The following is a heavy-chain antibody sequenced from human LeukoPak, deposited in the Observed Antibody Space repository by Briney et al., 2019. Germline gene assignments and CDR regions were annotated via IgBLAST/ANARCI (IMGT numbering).Heavy chain of an antibody. D-gene: IGHD5-24*01. Sequence: SGPALVKPTQTLTLTRTFSGFSLSTSGMCVSWIRQPPGKALEWLARIDWDDDKYYSTSLKTRLTISKDTSKNQVVLTMTNMDPADTATYYCARTPRDGYRRTFDYWGQGTLVTVSS. CDR2: IDWDDDK. V-gene: IGHV2-70*11. CDR3: ARTPRDGYRRTFDY. J-gene: IGHJ4*02. CDR1: GFSLSTSGMC.